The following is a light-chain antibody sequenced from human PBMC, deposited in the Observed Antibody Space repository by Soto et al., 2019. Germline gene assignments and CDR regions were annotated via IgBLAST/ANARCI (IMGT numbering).Light chain of an antibody. V-gene: IGLV2-18*02. J-gene: IGLJ1*01. CDR1: SSDVGSYNR. CDR2: EVS. CDR3: SSFTSSTTYV. Sequence: QSALTQPPSVSWSPGQSVAVSCTGTSSDVGSYNRVSWYQQPPGTAPKLIIYEVSNRPSGVPDRFSGSKSGNTASLTISGLQAEDEADYYCSSFTSSTTYVFGTGTKVTVL.